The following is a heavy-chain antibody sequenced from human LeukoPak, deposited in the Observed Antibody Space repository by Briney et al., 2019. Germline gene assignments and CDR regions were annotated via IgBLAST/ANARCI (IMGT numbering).Heavy chain of an antibody. CDR1: GFTFSDYW. D-gene: IGHD1-26*01. Sequence: GGSLRLSCEASGFTFSDYWMSWVRQAPGKGPEWVANIQQDGGERYYVDSVKGRFTISRDNAKKLLYLQMDSLRAEDTAIYYCARDKIVGATYFDYWGQGILVTVSS. CDR2: IQQDGGER. V-gene: IGHV3-7*01. CDR3: ARDKIVGATYFDY. J-gene: IGHJ4*02.